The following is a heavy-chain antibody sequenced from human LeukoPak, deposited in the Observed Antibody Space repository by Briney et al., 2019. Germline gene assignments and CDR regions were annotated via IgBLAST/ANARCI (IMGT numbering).Heavy chain of an antibody. CDR3: ARVLADEYYYDSSGYRGYYFDY. D-gene: IGHD3-22*01. Sequence: GGSLRLSCAASGFTFSSYWMSWVRQAPGKELEWVANIKQDGSEKYYVDSVKGRFTISRDNAKNSLYLQMNSLRAEDTAVYYCARVLADEYYYDSSGYRGYYFDYWGQGTLVTVSS. CDR2: IKQDGSEK. CDR1: GFTFSSYW. V-gene: IGHV3-7*03. J-gene: IGHJ4*02.